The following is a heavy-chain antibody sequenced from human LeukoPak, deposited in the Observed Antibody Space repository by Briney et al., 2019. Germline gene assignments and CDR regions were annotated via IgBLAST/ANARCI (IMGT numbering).Heavy chain of an antibody. D-gene: IGHD3-16*02. CDR2: INHSGST. CDR3: AREYYDYVWGSYRFDY. Sequence: PSETLSLTCAVYGGSFNDYCWSWIRQPPGKGLEWIGEINHSGSTNYNPSLKSRVTISVDTSKNQFSLKLSSVTAADTAVYYCAREYYDYVWGSYRFDYWGQGTLVTVSS. J-gene: IGHJ4*02. V-gene: IGHV4-34*01. CDR1: GGSFNDYC.